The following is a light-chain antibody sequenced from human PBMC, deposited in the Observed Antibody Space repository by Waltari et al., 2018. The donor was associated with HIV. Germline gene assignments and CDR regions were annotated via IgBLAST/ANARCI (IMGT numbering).Light chain of an antibody. V-gene: IGLV2-14*01. Sequence: QSALTQPAAVSGSPGQSITIACTGTSSDVGAHNFFSWYQQHPGSVPPIIISEVRDRPSGVTSRFSGSKSGNTPPLTISGLQAEDEADYYCSSYRSTVGVVFGGGTKVTVL. CDR2: EVR. CDR1: SSDVGAHNF. CDR3: SSYRSTVGVV. J-gene: IGLJ3*02.